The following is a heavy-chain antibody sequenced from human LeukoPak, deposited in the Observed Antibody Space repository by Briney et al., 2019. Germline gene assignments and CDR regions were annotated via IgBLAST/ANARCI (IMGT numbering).Heavy chain of an antibody. D-gene: IGHD6-13*01. Sequence: GGSLRLSYAASGVTVSSNYMSWVRQAPGKGLAWVSVIYSSGATFYADSVKGRFTISRDNSKNTLYLQMNSLRAEDTAVYYCARDRDSGSHFGYWGQGTLVTVSS. CDR3: ARDRDSGSHFGY. CDR2: IYSSGAT. CDR1: GVTVSSNY. J-gene: IGHJ4*02. V-gene: IGHV3-66*01.